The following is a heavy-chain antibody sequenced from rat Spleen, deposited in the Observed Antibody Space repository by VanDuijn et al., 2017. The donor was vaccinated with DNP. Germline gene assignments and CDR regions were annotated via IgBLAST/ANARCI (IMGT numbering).Heavy chain of an antibody. CDR1: GFTFSNYY. CDR2: ISTGGGTP. CDR3: TTTQYYDGWFPFDY. D-gene: IGHD1-12*02. J-gene: IGHJ2*01. Sequence: EVQLVESGGGLVQPGRSLKLSCAASGFTFSNYYMAWVRQAPTKGLELVAYISTGGGTPYYRDSVKGRFTVSRDTARNTLYLQMDSLRSEDTATYYCTTTQYYDGWFPFDYWGQGVMVTVSS. V-gene: IGHV5-27*01.